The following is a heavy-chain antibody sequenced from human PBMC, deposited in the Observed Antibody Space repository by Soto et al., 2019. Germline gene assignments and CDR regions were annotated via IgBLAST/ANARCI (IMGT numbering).Heavy chain of an antibody. CDR1: GFSLSTSGVG. J-gene: IGHJ4*02. Sequence: QITLKESGPTLVKPTQTLTLTCTFSGFSLSTSGVGVGWIRQPPGKALEWLALIYWDDAKEYSPSLKSRLTNPKDPPKNQGVLKKANMAPVDTTTYYCPKKGGGDRILDYWGQGTLVTVSS. V-gene: IGHV2-5*02. D-gene: IGHD3-16*01. CDR3: PKKGGGDRILDY. CDR2: IYWDDAK.